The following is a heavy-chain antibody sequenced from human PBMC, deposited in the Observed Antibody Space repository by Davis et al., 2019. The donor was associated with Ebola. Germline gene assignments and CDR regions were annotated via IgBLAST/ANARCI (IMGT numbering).Heavy chain of an antibody. J-gene: IGHJ1*01. V-gene: IGHV1-69*02. D-gene: IGHD1-26*01. Sequence: SVQVSCKASAGTFSSYTISWVRQAPGQGLEWMGRIIPILGIANYAQKFQGRVTITADESTSTAYMELSSLRSEDTAVYYCARGGSYNVGHRRPGFLYFQHWGQGTLVTVSS. CDR3: ARGGSYNVGHRRPGFLYFQH. CDR2: IIPILGIA. CDR1: AGTFSSYT.